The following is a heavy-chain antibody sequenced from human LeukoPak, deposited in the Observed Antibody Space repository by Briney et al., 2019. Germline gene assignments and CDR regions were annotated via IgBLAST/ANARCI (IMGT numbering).Heavy chain of an antibody. Sequence: PSETLSLTCTVSGGSISSYYWSWIRQPPGKGLEWIGSIYYSGSTYYNPSLKSRVTISVDTSKNQFSLKLSSVTAADTAVYYCARRASGYYVDYWGQGTLVTVSS. CDR1: GGSISSYY. CDR2: IYYSGST. V-gene: IGHV4-59*05. D-gene: IGHD3-3*01. CDR3: ARRASGYYVDY. J-gene: IGHJ4*02.